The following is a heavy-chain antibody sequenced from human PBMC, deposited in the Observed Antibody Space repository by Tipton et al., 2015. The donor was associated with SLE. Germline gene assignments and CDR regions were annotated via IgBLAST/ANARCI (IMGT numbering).Heavy chain of an antibody. CDR1: GGSISSHY. CDR3: ARDPVDYYDSSGYYNYYGMDV. D-gene: IGHD3-22*01. J-gene: IGHJ6*02. V-gene: IGHV4-4*08. CDR2: IYYSGST. Sequence: TLSLTCTVSGGSISSHYWSWIRQPPGKGLEWIGYIYYSGSTYYNPSLKSRVTISVDTSKNQFSLKLSSVTAADTAVYYCARDPVDYYDSSGYYNYYGMDVWGQGTTVTVSS.